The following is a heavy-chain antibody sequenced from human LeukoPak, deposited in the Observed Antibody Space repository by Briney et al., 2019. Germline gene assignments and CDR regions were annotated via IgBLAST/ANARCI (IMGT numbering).Heavy chain of an antibody. CDR1: GGSFSDYS. Sequence: SETLSLTCGVHGGSFSDYSWKWIRQTPGKGLEWIGEINRSGDTKYNPSLTSRLTISLDTSKNQFSLKLTSVTAADTAVYYCARLLSIAAAGTSGEFDPWGQGTLVTVSS. CDR3: ARLLSIAAAGTSGEFDP. D-gene: IGHD6-13*01. CDR2: INRSGDT. J-gene: IGHJ5*02. V-gene: IGHV4-34*01.